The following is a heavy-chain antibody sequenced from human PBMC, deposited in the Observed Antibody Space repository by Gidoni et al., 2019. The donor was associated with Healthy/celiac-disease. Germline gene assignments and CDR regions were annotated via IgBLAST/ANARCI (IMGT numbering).Heavy chain of an antibody. CDR1: GCTFSSYT. CDR2: ISSSSSYI. CDR3: ARETIAAAGSLVED. J-gene: IGHJ4*02. Sequence: EVQLVASGGGLVKTGASLRLSCAASGCTFSSYTMNWVRQAPGKGLEWVSPISSSSSYIYYADSVKGRFTISRDNAKNSLYLQMNSLRAEDTAVYYCARETIAAAGSLVEDWGQGTLVTVSS. D-gene: IGHD6-13*01. V-gene: IGHV3-21*01.